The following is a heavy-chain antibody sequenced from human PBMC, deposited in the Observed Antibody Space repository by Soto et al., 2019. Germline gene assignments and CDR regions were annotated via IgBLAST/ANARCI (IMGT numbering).Heavy chain of an antibody. CDR3: AGGRIVVVGSRAYYGMDV. CDR2: IIPVFGLV. V-gene: IGHV1-69*01. CDR1: GGTPSNSA. Sequence: QVHLLLPSGAEVKKPGSSVKVSCKDSGGTPSNSAISWVRQAPGQGLEWMGGIIPVFGLVKYAQNFQGRVTITADESTNTAYMELRSLRPEDTAVYYRAGGRIVVVGSRAYYGMDVWGQGTTVTVSS. D-gene: IGHD3-22*01. J-gene: IGHJ6*02.